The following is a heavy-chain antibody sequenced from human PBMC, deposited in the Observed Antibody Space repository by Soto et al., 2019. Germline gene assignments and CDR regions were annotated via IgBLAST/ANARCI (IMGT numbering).Heavy chain of an antibody. CDR3: AKAPSSDCNSGACSLRS. CDR2: SISGGNT. V-gene: IGHV3-23*01. CDR1: GFTFSNYG. J-gene: IGHJ4*02. D-gene: IGHD2-21*01. Sequence: EVQLLESGGGLVQPGGSLRLSCAASGFTFSNYGMSWVRQAPGKGLEWVSSISGGNTFYAGSVKGRFTISRDNSKNTLYQQMNSLTAEDTAVDYCAKAPSSDCNSGACSLRSWGQGTLVTVSS.